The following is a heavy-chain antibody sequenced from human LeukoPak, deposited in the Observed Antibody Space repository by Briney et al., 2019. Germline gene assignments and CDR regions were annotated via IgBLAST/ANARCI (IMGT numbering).Heavy chain of an antibody. J-gene: IGHJ4*02. D-gene: IGHD2-2*01. CDR1: GGSISSYY. V-gene: IGHV4-4*07. CDR2: IYTSGST. Sequence: SETLSLTCTVSGGSISSYYWSWIRQPAGKGLEWIGRIYTSGSTNYNPPLKSRVTMSVDTSKNQFSLKLSSVTAADTAVYYCAGRYCSSTSCYGADSFDYWGQGTLVTVSS. CDR3: AGRYCSSTSCYGADSFDY.